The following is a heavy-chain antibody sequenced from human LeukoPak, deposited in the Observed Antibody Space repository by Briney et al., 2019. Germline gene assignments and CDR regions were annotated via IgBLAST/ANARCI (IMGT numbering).Heavy chain of an antibody. CDR2: IHPSGDST. CDR3: ARDQWSSTSWYADY. V-gene: IGHV1-46*01. Sequence: GAAVWVSRKASGYTFTSYYMQCVRAAPEQGLERMGIIHPSGDSTSDAQKFQGRVTTTRNTSTRTVYMEPSSLRSEDTAVYYSARDQWSSTSWYADYWGQGTLVTVSS. D-gene: IGHD2-2*01. CDR1: GYTFTSYY. J-gene: IGHJ4*02.